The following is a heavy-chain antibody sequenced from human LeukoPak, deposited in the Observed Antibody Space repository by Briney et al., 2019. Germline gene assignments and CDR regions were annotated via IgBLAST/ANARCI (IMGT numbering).Heavy chain of an antibody. J-gene: IGHJ4*02. CDR2: ISGSGGST. CDR1: GVSIRSSYYY. D-gene: IGHD5-24*01. CDR3: AKDPPTGDGYNSYFDY. Sequence: TSETLSLTCTVSGVSIRSSYYYWGWVRQAPGKGLEWVSAISGSGGSTYYADSVKGRFTISRDNSKNTLYLQMNSLRAEDTAVYYCAKDPPTGDGYNSYFDYWGQGTLVTVSS. V-gene: IGHV3-23*01.